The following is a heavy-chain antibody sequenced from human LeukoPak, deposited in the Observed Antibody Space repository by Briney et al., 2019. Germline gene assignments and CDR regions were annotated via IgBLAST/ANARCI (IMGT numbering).Heavy chain of an antibody. V-gene: IGHV4-61*02. J-gene: IGHJ4*02. CDR3: AREVGMDYGGNYVDY. Sequence: SETLSLTCTVSGGSISSGSYYWSWIRQPAGKGLEWIGRIYTSGSTNYNPSLKSRVTISVDTSKNQFSLKLSSVTAADTAVYYCAREVGMDYGGNYVDYWGQGTLVTVSS. D-gene: IGHD4-23*01. CDR1: GGSISSGSYY. CDR2: IYTSGST.